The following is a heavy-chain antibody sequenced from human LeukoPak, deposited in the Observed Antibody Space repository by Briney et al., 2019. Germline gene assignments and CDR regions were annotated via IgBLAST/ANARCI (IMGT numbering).Heavy chain of an antibody. V-gene: IGHV4-59*08. CDR1: GGSISSYY. Sequence: SETLSLTCTVSGGSISSYYWSWIRQPPGKGLEWIGYIYYSGSTNYNPSLKSRVTISVDTSKNQFSLKLSSVTAADTAVYYCARVGGYTARIYFDYWGQGTLVTVSS. CDR3: ARVGGYTARIYFDY. CDR2: IYYSGST. J-gene: IGHJ4*02. D-gene: IGHD5-24*01.